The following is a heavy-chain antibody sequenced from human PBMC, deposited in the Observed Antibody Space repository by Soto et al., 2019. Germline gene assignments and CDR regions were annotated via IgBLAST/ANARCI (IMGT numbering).Heavy chain of an antibody. Sequence: GGSLRLSCAASGFTFSNAWMNWVRQAPGKGLEWVGRIKSKTDGGTTDYAAPVKGRFTISRDDSKNTLYLQMNSLKTEDTAVYYCTTRWAYGDYVRFAWELGYGMDVWGQGTTVTVSS. CDR3: TTRWAYGDYVRFAWELGYGMDV. D-gene: IGHD4-17*01. CDR2: IKSKTDGGTT. CDR1: GFTFSNAW. V-gene: IGHV3-15*07. J-gene: IGHJ6*02.